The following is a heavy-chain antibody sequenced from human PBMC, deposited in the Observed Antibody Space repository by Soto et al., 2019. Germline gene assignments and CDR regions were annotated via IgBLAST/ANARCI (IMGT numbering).Heavy chain of an antibody. D-gene: IGHD3-22*01. CDR1: GGSLSSYY. Sequence: PSETLSLTCVVSGGSLSSYYWSWIRQPPGKGLEWIGYIYYSGSTNYNPSLKSRVTISVDTSKNQFSLKLSSVTAADTAVYYCAREVPDYDSQLFDYWGQGTLVTVSS. J-gene: IGHJ4*02. CDR2: IYYSGST. V-gene: IGHV4-59*12. CDR3: AREVPDYDSQLFDY.